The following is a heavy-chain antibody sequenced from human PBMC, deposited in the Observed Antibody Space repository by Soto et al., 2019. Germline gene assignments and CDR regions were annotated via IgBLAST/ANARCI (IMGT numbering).Heavy chain of an antibody. Sequence: EVQLVESGGGLVQPGRSLRLSCAASGFTFDDYAMHWVRQAPGKGLEWVSGISWNSGSIGYADSVKGRFTISRDNAKNSLYLQMNSLRAEDTALYYCAKAAKVPGIAAAMYYFDYWGQGTLVTVSS. V-gene: IGHV3-9*01. CDR2: ISWNSGSI. J-gene: IGHJ4*02. CDR3: AKAAKVPGIAAAMYYFDY. CDR1: GFTFDDYA. D-gene: IGHD6-13*01.